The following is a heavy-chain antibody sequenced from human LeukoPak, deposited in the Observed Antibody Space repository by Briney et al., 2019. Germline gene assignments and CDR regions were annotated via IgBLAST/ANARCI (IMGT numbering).Heavy chain of an antibody. CDR3: ARHRSGGSQDDAFDI. V-gene: IGHV3-7*01. CDR1: EFTFSTYW. D-gene: IGHD2-15*01. J-gene: IGHJ3*02. CDR2: IKQDGSEK. Sequence: GGSLRLSCAASEFTFSTYWMSWVRQAPGKGLEWVADIKQDGSEKYYVHSVKGRFTISRRNAKNSLFLQMNSLRAEDTAVYYCARHRSGGSQDDAFDIWGQGTMVTVSS.